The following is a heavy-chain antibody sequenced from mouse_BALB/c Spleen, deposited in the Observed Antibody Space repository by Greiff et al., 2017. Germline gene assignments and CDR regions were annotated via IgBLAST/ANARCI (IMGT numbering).Heavy chain of an antibody. CDR1: GYTFTSYY. J-gene: IGHJ1*01. Sequence: VQRVESGAELVKPGASVKLSCKASGYTFTSYYMYWVKQRPGQGLEWIGEINPSNGGTNFNEKFKSKATLTVDKSSSTAYMQLSSLTSEDSAVYYCTREAGTWYFDVWGAGTTVTVSS. CDR3: TREAGTWYFDV. D-gene: IGHD3-3*01. CDR2: INPSNGGT. V-gene: IGHV1S81*02.